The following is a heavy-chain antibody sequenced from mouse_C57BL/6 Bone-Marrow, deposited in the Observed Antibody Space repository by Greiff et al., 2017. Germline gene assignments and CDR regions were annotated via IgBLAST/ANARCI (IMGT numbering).Heavy chain of an antibody. CDR2: IYPGDGDT. CDR3: ARGAY. CDR1: GYAFSSYW. V-gene: IGHV1-80*01. J-gene: IGHJ3*01. Sequence: QVQLTESGAELVKPGASVKISCKASGYAFSSYWMNWVKQRPGKSLEWIGQIYPGDGDTNYNGKFKGKATLTADNASSTAYMQLSRLTSDDSAVYFWARGAYWGQGTLVTVSA.